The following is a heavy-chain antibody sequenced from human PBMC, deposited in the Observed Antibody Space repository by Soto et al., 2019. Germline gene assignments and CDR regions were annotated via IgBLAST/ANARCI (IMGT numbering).Heavy chain of an antibody. CDR3: ARHVGVEQQLYYYGMDV. CDR2: IYPGDSDT. CDR1: GYSFTSYL. D-gene: IGHD6-13*01. Sequence: GGALKISCKGSGYSFTSYLIGWVRQMPGKSLEWMGIIYPGDSDTRYSPSFQGQVTISADKSISTAYLQWSSLKASDTAMYYCARHVGVEQQLYYYGMDVWGQGTTVTRLL. J-gene: IGHJ6*02. V-gene: IGHV5-51*01.